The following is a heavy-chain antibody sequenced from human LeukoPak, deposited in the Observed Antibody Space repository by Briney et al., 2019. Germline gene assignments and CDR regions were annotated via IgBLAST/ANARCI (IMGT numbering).Heavy chain of an antibody. CDR1: GGSITSYY. CDR2: IYYSGST. V-gene: IGHV4-59*01. D-gene: IGHD2-15*01. Sequence: SETLSLTCTVSGGSITSYYWSWIRQPPGKGLKWIGYIYYSGSTNYNPSLKSRVTISVDTSKNQFSLKLSSVTAADTAVYYCARGGGIFTYYYYMDVWGKGTTVTISS. CDR3: ARGGGIFTYYYYMDV. J-gene: IGHJ6*03.